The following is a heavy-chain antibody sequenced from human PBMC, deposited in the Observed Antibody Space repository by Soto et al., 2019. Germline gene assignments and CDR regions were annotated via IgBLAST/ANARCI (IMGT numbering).Heavy chain of an antibody. J-gene: IGHJ4*02. CDR3: ASPLNRHGGYLGY. CDR2: IYYSGST. D-gene: IGHD5-12*01. CDR1: AGSISSYY. Sequence: SETLSLTCTISAGSISSYYWSWIRQPQWKGLEWTGYIYYSGSTNYLPALTSGVTISVDTSKNQFALTLSSVTAADMAVYYWASPLNRHGGYLGYWGQGTLGTVSS. V-gene: IGHV4-59*01.